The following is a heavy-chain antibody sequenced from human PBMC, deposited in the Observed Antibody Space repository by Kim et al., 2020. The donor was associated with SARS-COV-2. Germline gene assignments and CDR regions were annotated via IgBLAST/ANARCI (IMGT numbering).Heavy chain of an antibody. J-gene: IGHJ4*02. CDR3: ARTELYDYVWGS. Sequence: YYNPSLNSRVTISVDTSKNQFSLKLSSVTAADTAVYYCARTELYDYVWGSWGQGTLVTVSS. V-gene: IGHV4-31*02. D-gene: IGHD3-16*01.